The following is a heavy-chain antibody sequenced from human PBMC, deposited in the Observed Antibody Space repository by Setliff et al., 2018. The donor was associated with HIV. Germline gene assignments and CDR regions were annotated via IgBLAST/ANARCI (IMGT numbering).Heavy chain of an antibody. J-gene: IGHJ4*02. CDR1: GGSISSSSYY. V-gene: IGHV4-39*01. CDR2: IYYSGDT. CDR3: ARMEATRPPRGLDY. D-gene: IGHD6-6*01. Sequence: SETLSLTCTVSGGSISSSSYYWGWIRQPPGKGLEWIGSIYYSGDTQYNPSFKTRVIMSVDTSKNQFSLRLISVTAADTAVYYCARMEATRPPRGLDYWGPGTLVTVSS.